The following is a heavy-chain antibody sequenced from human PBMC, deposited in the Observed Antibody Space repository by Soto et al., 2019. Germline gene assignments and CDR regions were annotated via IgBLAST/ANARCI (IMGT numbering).Heavy chain of an antibody. CDR1: GYTFTSYD. V-gene: IGHV1-8*01. CDR3: ASWGDDYCSNGVVTCMDV. Sequence: GSAVKASCKASGYTFTSYDINWVRQATGQGLEWMGWMNPNSGNTGYAQKFQGRVTMTRNTSISTAYMELSSLRSEDTAVYCCASWGDDYCSNGVVTCMDVPSQGTTVTVSS. D-gene: IGHD2-8*01. CDR2: MNPNSGNT. J-gene: IGHJ6*02.